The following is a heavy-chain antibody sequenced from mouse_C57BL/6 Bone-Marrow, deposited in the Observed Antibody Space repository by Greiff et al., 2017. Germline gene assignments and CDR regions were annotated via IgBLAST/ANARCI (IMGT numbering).Heavy chain of an antibody. D-gene: IGHD1-1*01. V-gene: IGHV5-15*01. Sequence: EVQLVESGGGLVQPGGSLKLSCAASGFTFSDYGMAWVRQAPRKGPEWVAFISNLAYSIYYADTVTGRFTISRENAENTLYLEMSSLRSEDTAMYYCARQDYGSSYDYAMDYWGQGTSVTVSS. CDR1: GFTFSDYG. J-gene: IGHJ4*01. CDR3: ARQDYGSSYDYAMDY. CDR2: ISNLAYSI.